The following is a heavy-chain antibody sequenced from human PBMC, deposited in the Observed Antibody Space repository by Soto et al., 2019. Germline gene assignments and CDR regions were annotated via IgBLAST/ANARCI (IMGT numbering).Heavy chain of an antibody. J-gene: IGHJ3*02. CDR3: ATVYDSSGYSGFDI. CDR2: FDPEDGET. V-gene: IGHV1-24*01. CDR1: GYTLTELS. Sequence: ASVKVSCKVSGYTLTELSMHWVRQAPGKGLEWMGGFDPEDGETIYAQKFQGRVTMTEDTSTDTAYMELSSLRSEDTAVYYCATVYDSSGYSGFDIWGQGTMFTVSS. D-gene: IGHD3-22*01.